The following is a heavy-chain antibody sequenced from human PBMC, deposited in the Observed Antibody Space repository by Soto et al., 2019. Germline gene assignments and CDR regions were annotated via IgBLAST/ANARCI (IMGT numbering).Heavy chain of an antibody. V-gene: IGHV3-21*01. D-gene: IGHD3-10*01. Sequence: EGSLRLSCAASGFTFSSYSMNWVRQAPGKGLEWVSSISSSSSYIYYADSVKGRFTISRDNAKNSLYLQMNSLRAEDTAVYYCARVPPSLVGSPFDPWGQGTLVTVSS. CDR1: GFTFSSYS. J-gene: IGHJ5*02. CDR3: ARVPPSLVGSPFDP. CDR2: ISSSSSYI.